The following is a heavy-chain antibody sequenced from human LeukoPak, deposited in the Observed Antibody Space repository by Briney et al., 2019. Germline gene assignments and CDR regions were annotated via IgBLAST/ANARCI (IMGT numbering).Heavy chain of an antibody. D-gene: IGHD3-9*01. CDR3: ATERGRYFDWYLDY. CDR2: INPSSGGT. V-gene: IGHV1-2*02. J-gene: IGHJ4*02. CDR1: GYTFTGYY. Sequence: ASVKVSCKASGYTFTGYYMHWVRQAPGQGLEWMGWINPSSGGTNYAQKFQGRVTMTRDTSISTAYMELSRLRSDDTAVYYCATERGRYFDWYLDYWGQGTLVTVSS.